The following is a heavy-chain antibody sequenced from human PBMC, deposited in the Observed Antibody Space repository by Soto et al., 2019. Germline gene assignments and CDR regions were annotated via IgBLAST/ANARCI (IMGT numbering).Heavy chain of an antibody. CDR1: GFIFSRYV. CDR2: ISDDGSTK. D-gene: IGHD4-17*01. J-gene: IGHJ5*02. V-gene: IGHV3-30*04. Sequence: QVQLLESGGGVVQPGRSLRLSCAAYGFIFSRYVMHWVRQAAGKGLEWVALISDDGSTKYYADSVTGRFTISRDNSKCTLYLQMTSLSADDTAVYYCTRADLTVILSVFDPWGTGTLFTVAS. CDR3: TRADLTVILSVFDP.